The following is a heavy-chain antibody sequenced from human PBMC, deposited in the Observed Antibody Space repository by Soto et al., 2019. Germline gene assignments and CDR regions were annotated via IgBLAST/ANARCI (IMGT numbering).Heavy chain of an antibody. CDR1: GFTFSDYY. Sequence: PGGSLRLSCAASGFTFSDYYMSWIRQAPGKGLEWVSYISSSSSYTNYADSVKGRFTISRDNAKNSLYLQMNSLRAEDTAVYYCARDPSGTNYFDYWGQGTLVTVSS. D-gene: IGHD2-2*01. CDR3: ARDPSGTNYFDY. CDR2: ISSSSSYT. J-gene: IGHJ4*02. V-gene: IGHV3-11*06.